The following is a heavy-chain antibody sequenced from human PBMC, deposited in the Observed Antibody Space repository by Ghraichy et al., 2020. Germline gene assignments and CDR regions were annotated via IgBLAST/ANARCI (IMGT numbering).Heavy chain of an antibody. CDR1: GFTFSDYY. CDR2: ISSSGSTI. D-gene: IGHD6-19*01. J-gene: IGHJ6*02. V-gene: IGHV3-11*01. Sequence: GGSLRLSCAASGFTFSDYYMSWIRQAPGKGLEWVSYISSSGSTIYYADSVKGRFTISRDNAKNSLYLQMNSLRAEDTAVYYCAREKEIAVAGGYGMDVWGQGTTVTVSS. CDR3: AREKEIAVAGGYGMDV.